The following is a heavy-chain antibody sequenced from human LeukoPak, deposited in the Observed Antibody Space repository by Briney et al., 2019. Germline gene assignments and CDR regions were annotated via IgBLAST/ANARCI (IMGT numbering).Heavy chain of an antibody. CDR1: GGSISSYY. J-gene: IGHJ4*02. D-gene: IGHD3-3*01. CDR3: ARGLSYDFWSGYYYFDY. V-gene: IGHV4-59*01. Sequence: SETLSLTCTVPGGSISSYYWSWIRQPPGKGLEWIGYIYYSGSTNYNPSLKSRVTISVDTSKNQFSLKLSSVTAADTAVYYCARGLSYDFWSGYYYFDYWGQGTLVTVSS. CDR2: IYYSGST.